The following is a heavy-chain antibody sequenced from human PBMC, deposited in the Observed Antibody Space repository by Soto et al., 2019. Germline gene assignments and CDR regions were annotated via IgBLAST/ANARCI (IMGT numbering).Heavy chain of an antibody. CDR3: AKDSDHYGSAREIDY. CDR2: ISGSGGST. J-gene: IGHJ4*02. CDR1: GFTFSSYA. Sequence: GGSLRLSCAASGFTFSSYAMSWVRQAPGKGLEWVSAISGSGGSTYYADSVKGRFTISRDNSKNTLYLQMNSLRAEDTAVYYCAKDSDHYGSAREIDYWGQGTLVTVSS. V-gene: IGHV3-23*01. D-gene: IGHD3-10*01.